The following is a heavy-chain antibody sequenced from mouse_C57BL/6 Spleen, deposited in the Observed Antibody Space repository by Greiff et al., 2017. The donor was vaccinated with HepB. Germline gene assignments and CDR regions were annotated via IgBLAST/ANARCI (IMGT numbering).Heavy chain of an antibody. Sequence: DVMLVESGGGLVQPGGSLKLSCAASGFTFSDYYMYWVRQTPEKRLEWVAYISNGGGSTYYPDTVKGRFTISRDNAKNTLYLQMSRLKSEDTAMYYCASDYDGAMDYWGQGTSVTVSS. D-gene: IGHD2-4*01. CDR2: ISNGGGST. CDR1: GFTFSDYY. V-gene: IGHV5-12*01. CDR3: ASDYDGAMDY. J-gene: IGHJ4*01.